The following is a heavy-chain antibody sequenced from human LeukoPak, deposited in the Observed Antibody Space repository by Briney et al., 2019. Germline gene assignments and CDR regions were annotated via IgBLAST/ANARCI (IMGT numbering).Heavy chain of an antibody. D-gene: IGHD2-15*01. CDR1: GGSISSSSYS. CDR3: ARRAVVVAAHVDY. Sequence: SETLSLTCTVSGGSISSSSYSWGWIRQPPGKGLEWIGSIYYSGSTYYNPSLKSRVTISVDTSKNQFSLKLSSVTAADTAVYYCARRAVVVAAHVDYWGQGTLVTVSS. J-gene: IGHJ4*02. CDR2: IYYSGST. V-gene: IGHV4-39*01.